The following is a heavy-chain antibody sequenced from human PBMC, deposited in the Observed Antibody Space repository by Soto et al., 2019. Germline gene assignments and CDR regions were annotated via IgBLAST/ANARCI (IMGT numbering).Heavy chain of an antibody. J-gene: IGHJ4*02. CDR3: ANEPRMVGASYCDY. D-gene: IGHD1-26*01. CDR2: ISGSGDGT. Sequence: EVQLLESGGGLVQPGGSLRLSCAASGFTFSSYAISWVRQAPGKGLEWVSAISGSGDGTYYADSVKGRFTISRDNSKNTPYLQMNSLGAEDTAVYYCANEPRMVGASYCDYWGQGTLVTVSS. V-gene: IGHV3-23*01. CDR1: GFTFSSYA.